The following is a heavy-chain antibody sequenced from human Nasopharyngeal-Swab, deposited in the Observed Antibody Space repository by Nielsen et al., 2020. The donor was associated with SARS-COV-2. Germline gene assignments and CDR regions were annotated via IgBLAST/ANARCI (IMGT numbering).Heavy chain of an antibody. Sequence: SETLSLTCTVSGGSISSSSYYWGWIRQPPGKGLEWIGNIYYSGSTYYNPSLKSRVTISVDTSKNQFSLKLSSVTAADTAVYYCASSWYGFPPAEYFQHWGQGTLVTFSS. CDR1: GGSISSSSYY. CDR2: IYYSGST. J-gene: IGHJ1*01. CDR3: ASSWYGFPPAEYFQH. V-gene: IGHV4-39*01. D-gene: IGHD6-13*01.